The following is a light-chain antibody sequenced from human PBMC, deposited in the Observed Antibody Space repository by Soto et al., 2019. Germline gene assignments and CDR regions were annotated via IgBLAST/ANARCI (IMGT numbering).Light chain of an antibody. CDR1: SSDVGGYNF. V-gene: IGLV2-11*01. Sequence: QSVLTQPRSVSGSPGQSATISCTGTSSDVGGYNFVSWYQHPPGKAPKLMLYDVTNRPSGVPDRFSGSKSGTPASLAISGLQSEDEADYYCAVWDDSLNGHVFGAGTKVTVL. J-gene: IGLJ1*01. CDR2: DVT. CDR3: AVWDDSLNGHV.